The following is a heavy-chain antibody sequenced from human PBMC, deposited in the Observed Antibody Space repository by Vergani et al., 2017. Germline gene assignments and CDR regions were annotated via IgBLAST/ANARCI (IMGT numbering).Heavy chain of an antibody. J-gene: IGHJ4*02. D-gene: IGHD6-25*01. CDR1: GFTFSGSA. CDR3: TRHVSRGSSARDTDY. V-gene: IGHV3-73*02. Sequence: EVQLVESGGGLVQPGGSLKLSCAASGFTFSGSAMHWVRQASGKGLEWVGRIRSKANSYATADAASVKGRFTIARDDSKNTAYLQMNSLKTEDTAVYYCTRHVSRGSSARDTDYWGQGTLVTVSS. CDR2: IRSKANSYAT.